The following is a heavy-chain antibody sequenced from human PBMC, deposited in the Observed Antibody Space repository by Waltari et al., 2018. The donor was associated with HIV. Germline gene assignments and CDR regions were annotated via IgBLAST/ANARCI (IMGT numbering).Heavy chain of an antibody. CDR1: GFTFSSYS. J-gene: IGHJ4*02. V-gene: IGHV3-21*01. CDR2: ISSSSSYI. CDR3: ARDRGSSWSPVGY. Sequence: EVQLVESGGGLVKPGGSLRLSCAASGFTFSSYSMNWVRQAPGKGLEWVSSISSSSSYIYYADSVKGRFTISRDNAKNSLYLQMNSLRAEDTAVYYCARDRGSSWSPVGYWGQGTLVTVSS. D-gene: IGHD6-13*01.